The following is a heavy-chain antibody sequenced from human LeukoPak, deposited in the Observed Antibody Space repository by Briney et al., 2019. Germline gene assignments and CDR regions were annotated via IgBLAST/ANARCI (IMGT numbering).Heavy chain of an antibody. V-gene: IGHV1-18*01. CDR1: GYTFTSYG. Sequence: ASVKVSCKASGYTFTSYGISWVRQAPGQGLEWMGWISAYNGNTNYAQKLQGRVTMTTGTSTSTAYMELRSLRSDDTAVYYCARTCDYGDFTPFGYFDYWGQGTLVTVSS. CDR2: ISAYNGNT. D-gene: IGHD4-17*01. J-gene: IGHJ4*02. CDR3: ARTCDYGDFTPFGYFDY.